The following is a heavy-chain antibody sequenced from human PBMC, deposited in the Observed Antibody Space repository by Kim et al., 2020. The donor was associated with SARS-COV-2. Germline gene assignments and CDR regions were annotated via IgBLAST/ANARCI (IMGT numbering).Heavy chain of an antibody. D-gene: IGHD6-6*01. CDR1: GFTFSSYA. Sequence: GGSLRLSCAASGFTFSSYAMHWVRQAPGKGLEWVAVISYDGSNKYYADSVKGLFTISRDNSKNTLYLQMNSLRAEDTAVYYCARSIAGSYYYGMDVWGQGTTVTVSS. CDR2: ISYDGSNK. V-gene: IGHV3-30-3*01. CDR3: ARSIAGSYYYGMDV. J-gene: IGHJ6*02.